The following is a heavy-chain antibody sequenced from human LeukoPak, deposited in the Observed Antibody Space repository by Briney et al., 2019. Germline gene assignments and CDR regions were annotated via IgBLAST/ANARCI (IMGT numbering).Heavy chain of an antibody. J-gene: IGHJ5*02. CDR1: GFTVSGKY. CDR3: ARESLYSGWFDP. D-gene: IGHD2-21*01. V-gene: IGHV3-53*01. Sequence: PGGSLRLSCAASGFTVSGKYMSWVRQAPGKGLEWISLIYSGGDTYYPDSVRGRFTISRDNSKNTLYLQMNSLRAEDTAVYYCARESLYSGWFDPWGQGTLVTVSS. CDR2: IYSGGDT.